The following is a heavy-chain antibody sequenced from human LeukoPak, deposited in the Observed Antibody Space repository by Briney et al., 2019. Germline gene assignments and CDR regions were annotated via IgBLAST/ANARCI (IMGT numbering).Heavy chain of an antibody. V-gene: IGHV4-59*01. CDR3: ARGGKGSSWFAAYYFDY. J-gene: IGHJ4*02. CDR2: IYYSGST. CDR1: GGSISSYY. Sequence: SETLSLTCTVSGGSISSYYWSWIRQPPGKGLEWIGYIYYSGSTNYNPSLKSRATISVDTSKNQFSLKLSSVTAADTAVYYCARGGKGSSWFAAYYFDYWGQGTLVTVSS. D-gene: IGHD6-13*01.